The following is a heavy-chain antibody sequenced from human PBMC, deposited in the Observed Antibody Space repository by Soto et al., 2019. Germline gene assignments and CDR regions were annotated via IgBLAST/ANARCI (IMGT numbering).Heavy chain of an antibody. J-gene: IGHJ4*02. V-gene: IGHV3-49*04. Sequence: GGSLRLSCTVSGFTFDDYAMSWVRQAPGKGLEWVGFISSQAFVGTTEYAASVEGRFTISTDESKTIAYLQMNSLKAADTAVYFCATVYFYDSSADYYFDYWGQGTLVTVSS. CDR2: ISSQAFVGTT. D-gene: IGHD3-22*01. CDR3: ATVYFYDSSADYYFDY. CDR1: GFTFDDYA.